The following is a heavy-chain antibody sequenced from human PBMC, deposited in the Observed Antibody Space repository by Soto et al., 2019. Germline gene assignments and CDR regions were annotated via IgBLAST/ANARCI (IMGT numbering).Heavy chain of an antibody. J-gene: IGHJ3*02. V-gene: IGHV3-74*01. Sequence: GGSLRLSCAASGFTFSSYWMHWVRQAPGKGLVWVSRINSDGSSTSYADSVKGRFTISRDNAKNTLYLQMNSLRAEDTAVYYCARGSVVFAKGDAFDIWGQGTMVTVS. CDR3: ARGSVVFAKGDAFDI. CDR2: INSDGSST. D-gene: IGHD2-2*01. CDR1: GFTFSSYW.